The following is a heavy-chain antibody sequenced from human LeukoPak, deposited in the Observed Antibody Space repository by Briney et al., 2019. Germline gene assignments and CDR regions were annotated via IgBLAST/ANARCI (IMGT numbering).Heavy chain of an antibody. CDR1: GFTFSSYA. J-gene: IGHJ4*02. CDR3: ARGSTYYDSSGQVPFDY. V-gene: IGHV3-48*01. CDR2: ISSSSSTI. D-gene: IGHD3-22*01. Sequence: GGSLRLSCAASGFTFSSYAMHWVRQAPGKGLERVSYISSSSSTIYYADSVKGRFTISRDNAKNSLYLQMNSLRAEDTAVYYCARGSTYYDSSGQVPFDYWGQGTLVTVSS.